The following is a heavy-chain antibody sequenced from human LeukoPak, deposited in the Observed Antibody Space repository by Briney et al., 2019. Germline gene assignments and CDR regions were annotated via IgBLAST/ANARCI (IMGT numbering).Heavy chain of an antibody. CDR3: ARDCPPMIAAKVYGMDV. Sequence: SETLSLTCAVSGGSISSSNWWSWVRQPPGKGLEWVGEIYHSGSTNYNPSLKSRVTISVDKSKNQFSLKLSSVTAADTAVYYCARDCPPMIAAKVYGMDVWGQGTTVTVSS. J-gene: IGHJ6*02. D-gene: IGHD3-22*01. CDR2: IYHSGST. V-gene: IGHV4-4*02. CDR1: GGSISSSNW.